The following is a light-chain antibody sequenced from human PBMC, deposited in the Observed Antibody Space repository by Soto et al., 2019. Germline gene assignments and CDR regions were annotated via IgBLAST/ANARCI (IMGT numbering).Light chain of an antibody. CDR3: ATWDTGLSAEV. CDR2: DND. CDR1: SSNIGSNY. Sequence: QSVLTQPPSVSAAPGQKVTISCSGSSSNIGSNYVSWYQQLPGTAPKLLIYDNDDRPSGIPDRFSGSKSGTSATLGITGLQTGDEADYYCATWDTGLSAEVFGGGTQLTVL. V-gene: IGLV1-51*01. J-gene: IGLJ2*01.